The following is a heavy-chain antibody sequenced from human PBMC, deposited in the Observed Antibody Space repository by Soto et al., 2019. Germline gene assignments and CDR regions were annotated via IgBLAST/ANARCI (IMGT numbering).Heavy chain of an antibody. CDR2: ISGSGGST. Sequence: EVQLLESGGGLVQPGGSLRLSCAASGFTFSSYAMSWVRQAPGKGLEWVSAISGSGGSTYYGDSVKGRFTISRDNSKNTLYLQMHSLRAEDTAVYYCAKYYDFWSGPLGYWGQGTLVNVSS. V-gene: IGHV3-23*01. D-gene: IGHD3-3*01. J-gene: IGHJ4*02. CDR1: GFTFSSYA. CDR3: AKYYDFWSGPLGY.